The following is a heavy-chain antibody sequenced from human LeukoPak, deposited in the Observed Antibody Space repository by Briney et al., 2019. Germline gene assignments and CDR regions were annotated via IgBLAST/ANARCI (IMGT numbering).Heavy chain of an antibody. CDR3: AKGAIAFDY. Sequence: GRSLRLSCAASGFTFSDYDMHWVRQAPGKGLEWVAVISYDGSNKYYADSVKGRFTISRDNSKNTLYLQMNSLRAEDTAVYYCAKGAIAFDYWGQGTLVTVSS. D-gene: IGHD3-22*01. V-gene: IGHV3-30*18. CDR2: ISYDGSNK. J-gene: IGHJ4*02. CDR1: GFTFSDYD.